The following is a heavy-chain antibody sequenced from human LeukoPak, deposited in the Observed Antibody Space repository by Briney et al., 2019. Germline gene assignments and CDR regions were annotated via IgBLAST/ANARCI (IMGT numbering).Heavy chain of an antibody. J-gene: IGHJ4*02. CDR1: GYIFTNYD. V-gene: IGHV1-8*01. CDR2: MNPNSGNT. D-gene: IGHD5-18*01. Sequence: GASVKVSCKASGYIFTNYDINWVRQATGQGLEWMGWMNPNSGNTGFAQKLQGRVTMTRNTSKSTAYMELSSLTSEDWAVYYCARARGYCYGYSDYWGQGTLVTVSS. CDR3: ARARGYCYGYSDY.